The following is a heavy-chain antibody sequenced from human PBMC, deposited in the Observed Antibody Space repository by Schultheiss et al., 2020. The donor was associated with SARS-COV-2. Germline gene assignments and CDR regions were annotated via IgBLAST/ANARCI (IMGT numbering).Heavy chain of an antibody. D-gene: IGHD6-13*01. J-gene: IGHJ6*02. CDR2: IWYDGSNK. V-gene: IGHV3-30*02. Sequence: GESLKISCAASGFTFSSNYMSWVRQAPGKGLEWVAVIWYDGSNKYYADSVKGRFTISRDNSKNTLYLQMNSLRAEDTALYYCAKVGGSSWNNYYYYGMDVWGQGTTVTVSS. CDR1: GFTFSSNY. CDR3: AKVGGSSWNNYYYYGMDV.